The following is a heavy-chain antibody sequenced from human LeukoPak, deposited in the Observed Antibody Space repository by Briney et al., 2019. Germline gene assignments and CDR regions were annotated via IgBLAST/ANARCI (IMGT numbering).Heavy chain of an antibody. CDR2: ISSSSSYI. CDR1: GFTFSSYS. J-gene: IGHJ4*02. D-gene: IGHD3-3*01. V-gene: IGHV3-21*01. CDR3: ARDHDFWSGYYLDY. Sequence: PGGSLRLSCAASGFTFSSYSMNWVCQAPGKRLEWVSSISSSSSYIYYADSVKGRFTISRDNAKNSLYLQMNSLRAEDTAVYYCARDHDFWSGYYLDYWGQGTLVTVSS.